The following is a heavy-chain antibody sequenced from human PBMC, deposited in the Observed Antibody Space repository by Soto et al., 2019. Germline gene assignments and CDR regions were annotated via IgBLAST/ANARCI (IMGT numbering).Heavy chain of an antibody. CDR2: ISSSSTI. CDR3: ARLGYCTNGVCYLDGMDV. CDR1: GFTFSSYS. V-gene: IGHV3-48*02. Sequence: EVQLVESGGGLVQPGGSLRLSCAASGFTFSSYSMNWVRQAPGKGLEWVSYISSSSTIYYADSVKGRFTISRDDAKNSLSLQMNSLRDEDTAVYYCARLGYCTNGVCYLDGMDVWGQGTTVTVSS. D-gene: IGHD2-8*01. J-gene: IGHJ6*02.